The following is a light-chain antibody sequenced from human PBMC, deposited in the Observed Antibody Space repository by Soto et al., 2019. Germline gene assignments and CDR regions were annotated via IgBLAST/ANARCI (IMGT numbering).Light chain of an antibody. Sequence: DIQMTQSPSTLSGSVGDRVTITCRARQTISSWLAWYQQKPGKAPKLLIYKASTLKSGVPSRFSGSGSGTEVTLTISSLQPDDFATYYCQLYNSYSEAFGQGTKVELK. CDR2: KAS. CDR3: QLYNSYSEA. V-gene: IGKV1-5*03. CDR1: QTISSW. J-gene: IGKJ1*01.